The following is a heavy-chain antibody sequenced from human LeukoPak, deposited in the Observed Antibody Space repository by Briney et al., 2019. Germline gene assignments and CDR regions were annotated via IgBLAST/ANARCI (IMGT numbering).Heavy chain of an antibody. CDR3: AGGDYHGSESYANY. Sequence: PSETLSLSCAVYGGSFSGQYWGWIRQPLGKGLEWIGEINHSGSISYNASLKSRVTISLDTSKNQFSLNLRSVTAADTAVYYCAGGDYHGSESYANYWGQGTLVTVSS. CDR2: INHSGSI. D-gene: IGHD3-10*01. CDR1: GGSFSGQY. J-gene: IGHJ4*02. V-gene: IGHV4-34*01.